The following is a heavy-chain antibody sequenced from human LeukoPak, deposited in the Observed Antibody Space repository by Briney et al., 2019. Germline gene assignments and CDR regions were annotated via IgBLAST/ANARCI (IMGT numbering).Heavy chain of an antibody. CDR1: RGTFSSYA. CDR2: IIPIFGTA. Sequence: SVKVSCKASRGTFSSYAISWVRQAPGQGLEWMGGIIPIFGTANYAQKFQGRVTITADDSTSTAYMELSSLRSEDTAVYYCARDARHRYCSSTSCYRGWLDPWGQGTLVTVSS. D-gene: IGHD2-2*01. CDR3: ARDARHRYCSSTSCYRGWLDP. J-gene: IGHJ5*02. V-gene: IGHV1-69*01.